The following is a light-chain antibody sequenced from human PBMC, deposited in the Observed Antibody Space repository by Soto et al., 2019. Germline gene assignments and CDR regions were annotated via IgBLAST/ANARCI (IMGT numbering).Light chain of an antibody. CDR2: DNN. CDR1: NSNIGNNY. J-gene: IGLJ2*01. Sequence: QSVLTQPPSVSAAPGQKVTISCSGSNSNIGNNYVSWYQQLPGAAPKLLIYDNNKRPSGIPDRFSGSKSGTSATLDITGLQTGDEADYYCGTWDISLSGEVFGGGTKLTVL. CDR3: GTWDISLSGEV. V-gene: IGLV1-51*01.